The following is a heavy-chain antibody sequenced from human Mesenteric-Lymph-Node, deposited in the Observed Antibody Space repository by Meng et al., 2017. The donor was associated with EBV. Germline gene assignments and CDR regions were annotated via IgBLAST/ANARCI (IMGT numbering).Heavy chain of an antibody. V-gene: IGHV3-11*01. J-gene: IGHJ4*02. CDR2: ISSSGSTT. CDR3: ARTPPGYFDY. CDR1: GSTFNDYY. D-gene: IGHD1-1*01. Sequence: GEPGGGLFKPGGSLRLSSTASGSTFNDYYMSWIRQAPGKGLEWISYISSSGSTTYYADSVKGRFTISRDTAKISLYLQMNSLRDEDTAIYYCARTPPGYFDYWGQGTLVTVSS.